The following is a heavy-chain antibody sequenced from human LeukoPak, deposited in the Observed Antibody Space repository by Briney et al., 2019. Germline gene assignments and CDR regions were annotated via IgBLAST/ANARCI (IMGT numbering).Heavy chain of an antibody. CDR1: GFTFSNAW. V-gene: IGHV3-15*01. Sequence: PGGSLRLSCAASGFTFSNAWMSWVRQAPGKGVEWVGRIKSKTDGGTTDYAPPVTGNFTLSRVDSKNTLYLQMNSLKTEDTTVYYYTTDLGTVTTTPGFDYWGQGTLVTVSS. D-gene: IGHD4-17*01. CDR2: IKSKTDGGTT. CDR3: TTDLGTVTTTPGFDY. J-gene: IGHJ4*02.